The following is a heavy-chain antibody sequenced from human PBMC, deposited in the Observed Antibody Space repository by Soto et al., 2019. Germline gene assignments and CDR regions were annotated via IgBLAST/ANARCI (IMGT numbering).Heavy chain of an antibody. D-gene: IGHD3-10*01. Sequence: XSVKVSCKASVYTFTNYYMHWVRQAPGQGLEWMGIIYPSGGSTRSAQKFQGRVTMTRDTSTSTVYMELSSLRSEDTAVYYCARDFSGPMDYWGRGTLVTVSS. J-gene: IGHJ4*02. CDR3: ARDFSGPMDY. CDR1: VYTFTNYY. V-gene: IGHV1-46*01. CDR2: IYPSGGST.